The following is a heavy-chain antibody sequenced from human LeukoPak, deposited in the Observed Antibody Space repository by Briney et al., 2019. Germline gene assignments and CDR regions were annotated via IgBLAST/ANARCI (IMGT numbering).Heavy chain of an antibody. V-gene: IGHV3-49*04. Sequence: PGRSLRLSCTAPGFTFGDYAMSWVRQAPGKGLEWVGFIRSKAYGGTTEYAASVKGRFTISRDDSKSIAYLQMNSLKTEDTAVYYCTREGEYGGHTAFFDYWGQGTLVTVSS. CDR3: TREGEYGGHTAFFDY. D-gene: IGHD3-16*01. J-gene: IGHJ4*02. CDR1: GFTFGDYA. CDR2: IRSKAYGGTT.